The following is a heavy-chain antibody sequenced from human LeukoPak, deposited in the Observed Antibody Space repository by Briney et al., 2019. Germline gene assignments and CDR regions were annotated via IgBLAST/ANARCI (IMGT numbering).Heavy chain of an antibody. CDR2: IYYSGST. Sequence: PSETLSLTCTVSGGSISSSSYYWGWIRQPPGKGLEWIGYIYYSGSTNYNPSLKSRVTISVDTSKNQFSLKLSSVTAADTAVYYCARRGWPLHRAFDIWGQGTMVTVSS. J-gene: IGHJ3*02. V-gene: IGHV4-61*05. CDR3: ARRGWPLHRAFDI. D-gene: IGHD3-10*01. CDR1: GGSISSSSYY.